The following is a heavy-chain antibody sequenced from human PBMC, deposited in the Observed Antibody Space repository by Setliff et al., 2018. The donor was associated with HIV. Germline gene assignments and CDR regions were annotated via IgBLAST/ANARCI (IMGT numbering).Heavy chain of an antibody. Sequence: GGSLRLSCAASGFIVSDTYMTWVRQAPGKGLEWVANIKQDGSEKYYVDSVKGRFTISRDNAKNSLYLQMNSLRAEDTAVYYCARVLLWFGESTNPLDYWGQGTLVTVSS. J-gene: IGHJ4*02. CDR3: ARVLLWFGESTNPLDY. CDR1: GFIVSDTY. D-gene: IGHD3-10*01. CDR2: IKQDGSEK. V-gene: IGHV3-7*03.